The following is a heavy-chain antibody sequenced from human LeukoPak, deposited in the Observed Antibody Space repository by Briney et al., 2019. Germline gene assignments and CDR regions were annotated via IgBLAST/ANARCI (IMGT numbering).Heavy chain of an antibody. V-gene: IGHV4-59*01. D-gene: IGHD3-10*01. J-gene: IGHJ3*02. CDR3: ARDKIGGGTSDALDI. CDR1: GGSISNYY. CDR2: IYYNGNT. Sequence: SETLSLTCTVSGGSISNYYWTWIRQPPGKGLEWIGYIYYNGNTNYNPSLKSRVIISLDTSKNQFSLKVSSMTAADTAVYYCARDKIGGGTSDALDIWGQGTMVTVSS.